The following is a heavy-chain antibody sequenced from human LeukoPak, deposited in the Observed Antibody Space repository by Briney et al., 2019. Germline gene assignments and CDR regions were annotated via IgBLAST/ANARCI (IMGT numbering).Heavy chain of an antibody. CDR3: ARGLYGTKTGGFDI. D-gene: IGHD1-14*01. CDR1: GFTFSNHD. V-gene: IGHV3-64*01. Sequence: PGGSLRLSCAASGFTFSNHDMHWVRQAPGKGLEFVSSIGAEGTQSFYANSVKGRFFISRDNSKSTMYLQMGGLRPEDLAVYYCARGLYGTKTGGFDIWGQGTVVTVSS. J-gene: IGHJ3*02. CDR2: IGAEGTQS.